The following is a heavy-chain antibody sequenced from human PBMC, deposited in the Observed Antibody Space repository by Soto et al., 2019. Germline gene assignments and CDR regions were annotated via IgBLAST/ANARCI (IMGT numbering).Heavy chain of an antibody. CDR3: ARGLVAHYDSSGYYSNWFDP. CDR1: GFTFSSYA. Sequence: GGSLRLSCAASGFTFSSYAMHWVRQAPGKGLEWVAVISYDGSNKYYADSVKGRFTISRDNSKNTLYLQMNSLRAEDTAVYYCARGLVAHYDSSGYYSNWFDPWGQGTQVTVSS. J-gene: IGHJ5*02. D-gene: IGHD3-22*01. CDR2: ISYDGSNK. V-gene: IGHV3-30-3*01.